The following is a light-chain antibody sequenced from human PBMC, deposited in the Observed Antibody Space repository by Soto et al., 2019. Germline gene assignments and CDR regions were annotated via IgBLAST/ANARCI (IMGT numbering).Light chain of an antibody. CDR2: NDN. J-gene: IGLJ1*01. CDR1: SSNIGAGYD. CDR3: QSYDSSMSGYV. Sequence: QSVLTQPPSVSGAPGQRVTISCTGSSSNIGAGYDVHWYQQFPGTAPKLLLYNDNNRPSGVPDRISGSKSGTSASLAITGLQAEDEADYYCQSYDSSMSGYVFGTGTKVTVL. V-gene: IGLV1-40*01.